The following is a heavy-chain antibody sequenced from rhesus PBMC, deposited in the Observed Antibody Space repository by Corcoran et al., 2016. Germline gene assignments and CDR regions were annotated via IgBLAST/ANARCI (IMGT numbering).Heavy chain of an antibody. CDR2: INSCWVST. J-gene: IGHJ4*01. Sequence: EVQLVETGGGLVQPGGSLKLSCAASGFTFSSYGMSWVRQGPGKGLEWVSAINSCWVSTYYADSVKGRFTISRENAKNTLYFQMNSLIAEDTAVYYCARDGNWNDAPFDYWGQGVLVTVSS. D-gene: IGHD1-7*02. V-gene: IGHV3S5*01. CDR1: GFTFSSYG. CDR3: ARDGNWNDAPFDY.